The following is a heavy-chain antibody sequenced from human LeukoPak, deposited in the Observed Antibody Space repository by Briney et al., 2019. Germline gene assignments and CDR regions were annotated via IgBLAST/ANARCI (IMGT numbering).Heavy chain of an antibody. Sequence: SETLSLTCTVSGGSISSGGYYWSWVRQHPGKGLEWNGYSYYSGSTYYNPSLTSRVTTSVGTSKNQFSLKLSSVTAADTAVYYCARDHGTNGVCYIRGRVYWFDPWGQGTLVTVSS. CDR2: SYYSGST. J-gene: IGHJ5*02. D-gene: IGHD2-8*01. CDR3: ARDHGTNGVCYIRGRVYWFDP. V-gene: IGHV4-31*03. CDR1: GGSISSGGYY.